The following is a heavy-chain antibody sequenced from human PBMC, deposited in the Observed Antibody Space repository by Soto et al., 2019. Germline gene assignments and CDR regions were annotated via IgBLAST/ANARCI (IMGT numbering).Heavy chain of an antibody. J-gene: IGHJ4*02. CDR3: ARLTYSSSWPLDY. CDR2: IYYSRST. V-gene: IGHV4-59*08. D-gene: IGHD6-13*01. Sequence: SETLSLTCIVSGGSISSYYWSWIRQPPGKGLEWIGYIYYSRSTNYNPSLKSRVTISVDTSKNQFSLKLSSVTAADTAVYYCARLTYSSSWPLDYWGQGTLVTVSS. CDR1: GGSISSYY.